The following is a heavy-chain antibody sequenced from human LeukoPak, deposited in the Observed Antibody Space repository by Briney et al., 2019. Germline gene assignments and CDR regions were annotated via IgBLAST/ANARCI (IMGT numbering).Heavy chain of an antibody. J-gene: IGHJ6*03. CDR2: IYYSGST. V-gene: IGHV4-39*07. CDR1: GGSIGISNYY. D-gene: IGHD6-13*01. CDR3: ARRAAAEWDYMDV. Sequence: SETLSLTCTVSGGSIGISNYYWGWIRQPPGKGLEWIGSIYYSGSTYYNPSLKSRVTISVDTSKNQFSLKLSSVTAADTAVYYCARRAAAEWDYMDVWGKGTTVTVSS.